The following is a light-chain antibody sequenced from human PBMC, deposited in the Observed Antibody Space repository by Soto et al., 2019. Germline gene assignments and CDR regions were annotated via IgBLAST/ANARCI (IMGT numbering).Light chain of an antibody. CDR1: QGIRAD. Sequence: DLQMTQSPSSLSASVGDRVTITCRASQGIRADLAWYQQKPGKAPKRLLYAASSLQSGVPSRFSGRGSGTEFTLTISSLQPEDFATYYCLQYTIYPRTFGQGTKVEIK. V-gene: IGKV1-17*01. J-gene: IGKJ1*01. CDR2: AAS. CDR3: LQYTIYPRT.